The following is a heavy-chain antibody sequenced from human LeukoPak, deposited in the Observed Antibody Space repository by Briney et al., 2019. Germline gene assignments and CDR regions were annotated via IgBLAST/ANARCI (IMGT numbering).Heavy chain of an antibody. D-gene: IGHD4-17*01. CDR2: INHSGST. V-gene: IGHV4-34*01. CDR3: ARGRSWYGDSYFDY. CDR1: GGSFSGYY. J-gene: IGHJ4*02. Sequence: SEILSLTCAVYGGSFSGYYWSWIRQPPGKGLEWIGEINHSGSTNYNPSLKSRVTISVDTSKNQFSLKLSSVTAADTAVYYCARGRSWYGDSYFDYWGQGTLVTVSS.